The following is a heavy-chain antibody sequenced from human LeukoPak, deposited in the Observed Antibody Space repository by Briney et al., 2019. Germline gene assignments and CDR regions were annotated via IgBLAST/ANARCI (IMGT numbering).Heavy chain of an antibody. V-gene: IGHV3-74*01. Sequence: PGGSLRLSCAASGLTFSAYWMHWVRQVPGKGPVWVSFIKSDERTTNYADSVKGRFTISRDNARNTVDLQMNNLRADDTAVYYCATGAKSGYEYWGQGTLVTVSS. CDR2: IKSDERTT. J-gene: IGHJ4*02. D-gene: IGHD5-12*01. CDR1: GLTFSAYW. CDR3: ATGAKSGYEY.